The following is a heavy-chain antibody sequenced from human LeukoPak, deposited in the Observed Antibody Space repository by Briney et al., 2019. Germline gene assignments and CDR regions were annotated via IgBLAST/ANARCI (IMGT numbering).Heavy chain of an antibody. D-gene: IGHD2-15*01. Sequence: GGSLRLSCAASGFTFSSYAMHWVRQAPGKGLEWVAVISYDRSSKYYADSVKGRFTISRDNSKNTLYLQMNSLRAEDTAVYYCARGAVAARVVYFDYWGQGTLVTVSS. V-gene: IGHV3-30-3*01. J-gene: IGHJ4*02. CDR3: ARGAVAARVVYFDY. CDR1: GFTFSSYA. CDR2: ISYDRSSK.